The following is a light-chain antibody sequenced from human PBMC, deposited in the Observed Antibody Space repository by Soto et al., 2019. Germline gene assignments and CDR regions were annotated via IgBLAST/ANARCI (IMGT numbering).Light chain of an antibody. CDR3: QQYHNWPPQYT. J-gene: IGKJ2*01. V-gene: IGKV3-15*01. CDR2: GAS. Sequence: EIVMTQSPATLSVSPGERATVSCRASQTINSNLAWYQQKPGQAPRLLIHGASTRATGVPARFSGSGSGTELTLTISSLQSEDFEVYYCQQYHNWPPQYTFGQGTKLQI. CDR1: QTINSN.